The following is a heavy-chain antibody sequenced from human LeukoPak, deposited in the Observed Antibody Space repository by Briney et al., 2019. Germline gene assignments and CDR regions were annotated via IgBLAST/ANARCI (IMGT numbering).Heavy chain of an antibody. D-gene: IGHD1-26*01. CDR3: AREVNSGYFDY. CDR2: IYYSGST. CDR1: GGSISSSSYY. J-gene: IGHJ4*02. V-gene: IGHV4-39*07. Sequence: SETLSLTCTVSGGSISSSSYYWGWIRQPPGKGLEWIGSIYYSGSTYYNPSLKSRVTISVDTSKNQFSLKLTSVTAADTAVYYCAREVNSGYFDYCGQGTLATVSS.